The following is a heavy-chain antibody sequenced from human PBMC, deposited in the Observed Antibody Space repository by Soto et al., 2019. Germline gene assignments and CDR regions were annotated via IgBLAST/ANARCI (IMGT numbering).Heavy chain of an antibody. CDR1: GDSISSGGYS. Sequence: SETLSLTCDVSGDSISSGGYSWNWIRQPPGKSLEWIGNIYQSGTTDYNPSLKSRVTISVDRSKNQFSLKLSSVTVAYTAVYYCARDNRSGYYFDYWGQGTLVTVSS. CDR2: IYQSGTT. CDR3: ARDNRSGYYFDY. V-gene: IGHV4-30-2*01. D-gene: IGHD3-22*01. J-gene: IGHJ4*02.